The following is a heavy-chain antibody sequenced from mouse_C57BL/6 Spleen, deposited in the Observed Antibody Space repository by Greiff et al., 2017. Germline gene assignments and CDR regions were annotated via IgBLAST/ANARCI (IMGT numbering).Heavy chain of an antibody. Sequence: QVQLQQSGAELVRPGTSVKMSCKASGYTFTNYWIGWAKQRPGHGLEWIGDIYPGGGYTNYNEKFKGKATLTADKSTSTAYMQFSSLTSEDSAIYDCARKVLDRSGYVWFAYWGQGTLVTVSA. CDR3: ARKVLDRSGYVWFAY. V-gene: IGHV1-63*01. D-gene: IGHD3-2*02. CDR1: GYTFTNYW. J-gene: IGHJ3*01. CDR2: IYPGGGYT.